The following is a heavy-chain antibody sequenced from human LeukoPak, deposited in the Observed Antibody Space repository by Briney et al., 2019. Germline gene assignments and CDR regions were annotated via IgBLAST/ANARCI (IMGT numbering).Heavy chain of an antibody. D-gene: IGHD3-16*02. Sequence: VASVKVSCKASGYTFTSYYMHWVRQAPGQGLEWMGIINPSGGSTSYAQKFQGRVTMTRDTSTSTVYMELSSLRSEDTAVYYCARAGGYYDYVWGSYRYQVPFDYWGQGTLVTVSS. CDR1: GYTFTSYY. J-gene: IGHJ4*02. CDR2: INPSGGST. V-gene: IGHV1-46*01. CDR3: ARAGGYYDYVWGSYRYQVPFDY.